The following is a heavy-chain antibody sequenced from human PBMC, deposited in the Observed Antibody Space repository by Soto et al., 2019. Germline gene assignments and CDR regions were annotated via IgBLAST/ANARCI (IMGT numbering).Heavy chain of an antibody. V-gene: IGHV4-34*01. CDR2: INHSGST. CDR3: ARLGYSYADY. Sequence: QVQLQQGGAGLLKPSETLSLTCAVYGGSFSGDYWSWSRQPPGKGLEWIGEINHSGSTNYNPSLKSRVTISVDTSKNQFSLKLSSVTAADTAVYYCARLGYSYADYWGQGTLVTVSS. D-gene: IGHD5-18*01. J-gene: IGHJ4*02. CDR1: GGSFSGDY.